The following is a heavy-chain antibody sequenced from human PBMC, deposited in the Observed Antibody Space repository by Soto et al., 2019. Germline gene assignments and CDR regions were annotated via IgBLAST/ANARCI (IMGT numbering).Heavy chain of an antibody. V-gene: IGHV3-48*02. D-gene: IGHD3-10*01. CDR3: ARDLGNTYYSYGGMDV. CDR1: GFTFSSYS. CDR2: ISISSSTI. Sequence: LRLSCAASGFTFSSYSLNWVRQAPGKGLEWFSYISISSSTIYYADSVKGRFTISRDNAKNSLYLQINSLRDEDTAVYYCARDLGNTYYSYGGMDVWGQGTTVNVSS. J-gene: IGHJ6*02.